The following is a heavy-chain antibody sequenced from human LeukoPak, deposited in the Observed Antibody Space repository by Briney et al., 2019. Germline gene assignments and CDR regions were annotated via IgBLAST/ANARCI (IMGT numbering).Heavy chain of an antibody. V-gene: IGHV4-34*01. J-gene: IGHJ4*02. D-gene: IGHD4-23*01. Sequence: SETLSLTCAVYGGSFSGYYWSWIRQPPGKRLEWIGEINHSGSTNYNPSLKSRVTISVDTSKNQFSLKLSSVTAADTAVYYCARRTTVVTPSRLWGQGTLVTVSS. CDR3: ARRTTVVTPSRL. CDR2: INHSGST. CDR1: GGSFSGYY.